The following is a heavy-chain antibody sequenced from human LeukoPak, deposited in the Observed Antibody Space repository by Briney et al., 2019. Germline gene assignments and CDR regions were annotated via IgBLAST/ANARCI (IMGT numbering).Heavy chain of an antibody. V-gene: IGHV3-23*01. CDR3: AKDVLLWFAEGNYFDY. CDR1: GFTFSSYA. J-gene: IGHJ4*02. Sequence: GGSLRLSCAASGFTFSSYAMSWVRQAPGKGLEWVSAISGSGGSTYYADSVKGRFTISRDNSKNTLYLQMNSLRAEDTAVYYCAKDVLLWFAEGNYFDYWGQGTLVTVSS. D-gene: IGHD3-10*01. CDR2: ISGSGGST.